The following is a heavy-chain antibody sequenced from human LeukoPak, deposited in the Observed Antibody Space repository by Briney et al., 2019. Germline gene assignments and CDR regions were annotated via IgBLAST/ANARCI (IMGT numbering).Heavy chain of an antibody. J-gene: IGHJ4*02. CDR2: INQSGRT. CDR3: ATKYSVAVAANPPYFDY. V-gene: IGHV4-34*01. Sequence: SETLSLTCTVSGGSFSGYYWSWIRQPPGRGLEWIGEINQSGRTNYNPALKSRVTISVDTSKNQFSLKLSSVTAADTGVYYCATKYSVAVAANPPYFDYWGQGTLVTVSS. CDR1: GGSFSGYY. D-gene: IGHD6-19*01.